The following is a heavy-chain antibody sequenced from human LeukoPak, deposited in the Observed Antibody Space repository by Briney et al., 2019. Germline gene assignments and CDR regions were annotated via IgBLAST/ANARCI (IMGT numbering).Heavy chain of an antibody. V-gene: IGHV3-33*08. CDR2: IWYDGSNK. J-gene: IGHJ6*02. CDR3: ARGATIVATTPLLRSEWHGMDV. CDR1: GFSFSSYG. D-gene: IGHD5-12*01. Sequence: TGGSLRLSCAASGFSFSSYGMHWVRQAPGKGLEWVAVIWYDGSNKYYADSVKGRFTISRDNSKNTLYLQMNSLRAEDTAVYYCARGATIVATTPLLRSEWHGMDVWGQGTTVTVSS.